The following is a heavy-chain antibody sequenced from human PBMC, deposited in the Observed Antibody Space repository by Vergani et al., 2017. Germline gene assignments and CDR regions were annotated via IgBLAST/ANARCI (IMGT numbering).Heavy chain of an antibody. CDR3: ARAGEMATIVGGIDY. D-gene: IGHD5-24*01. CDR1: GGTFSSYA. CDR2: IIPSFGTA. V-gene: IGHV1-69*01. Sequence: QVQLVQSGAEVKKPGSSVKVSCKASGGTFSSYAISWVRQAPGQGLEWMGGIIPSFGTANYAQKFQGRVTITADESTSTAYIELSSLRSEDTAVYYCARAGEMATIVGGIDYWGQGTLVTVSS. J-gene: IGHJ4*02.